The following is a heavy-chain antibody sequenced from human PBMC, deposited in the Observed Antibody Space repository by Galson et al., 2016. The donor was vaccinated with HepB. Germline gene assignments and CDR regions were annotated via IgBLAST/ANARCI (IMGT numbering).Heavy chain of an antibody. CDR2: INPSGGST. Sequence: SVKVSCKASGYTFTSYYMHWVRQAPGQGLEWMGIINPSGGSTSYAQKFQGRVTMTRDTSTSTVYMELSSLRSEDTAVYYCASFKYYYDSSYYQGAPPGYYYGMDVWGQGTTVTVSS. V-gene: IGHV1-46*01. CDR3: ASFKYYYDSSYYQGAPPGYYYGMDV. CDR1: GYTFTSYY. J-gene: IGHJ6*02. D-gene: IGHD3-22*01.